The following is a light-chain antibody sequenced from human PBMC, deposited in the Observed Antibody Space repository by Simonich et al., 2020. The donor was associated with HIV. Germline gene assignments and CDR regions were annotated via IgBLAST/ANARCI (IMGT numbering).Light chain of an antibody. CDR1: QGISSY. V-gene: IGKV1-8*01. Sequence: AIRMTQSPSSLSASTGDRDTITCRAGQGISSYLAWYQQKPVKAPKLLIYAASTLQSGVPSRFSGSGSGTDFTLTISCLQSEDFATYYCQQYYSYPRTFGQGTKVEIK. CDR3: QQYYSYPRT. CDR2: AAS. J-gene: IGKJ1*01.